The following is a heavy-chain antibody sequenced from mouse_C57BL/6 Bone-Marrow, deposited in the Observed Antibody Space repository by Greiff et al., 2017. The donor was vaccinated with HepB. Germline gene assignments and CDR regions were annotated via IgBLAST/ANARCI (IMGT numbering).Heavy chain of an antibody. Sequence: VKLQESGPGLVQPSQSLSITCTVSGFSLTSYGVHWVRQSPGKGLEWLGVIWSGGSTDYNAAFISRLSISKDNSKSQVFFKMNSLQADETAIYYCARKDGYYGFAYWGQGTLVTVSA. V-gene: IGHV2-2*01. CDR2: IWSGGST. J-gene: IGHJ3*01. D-gene: IGHD2-3*01. CDR3: ARKDGYYGFAY. CDR1: GFSLTSYG.